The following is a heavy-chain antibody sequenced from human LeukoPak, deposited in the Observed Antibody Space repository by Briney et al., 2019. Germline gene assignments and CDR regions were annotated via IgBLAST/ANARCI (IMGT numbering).Heavy chain of an antibody. CDR1: GFTFSSYA. J-gene: IGHJ4*02. CDR2: ISSNGGST. CDR3: ARGVDSSGYYTIDY. D-gene: IGHD3-22*01. V-gene: IGHV3-64*01. Sequence: QPGGSLRLACAASGFTFSSYAMPWVRQAPGKGLEYVSAISSNGGSTYCANSVKGRFTISRDNSKNTRYLQLGSRRAEDMAVYYCARGVDSSGYYTIDYSGQGTLVTVSS.